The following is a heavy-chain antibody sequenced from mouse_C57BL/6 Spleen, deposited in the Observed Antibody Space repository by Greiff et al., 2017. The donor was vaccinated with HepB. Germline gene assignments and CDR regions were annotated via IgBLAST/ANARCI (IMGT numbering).Heavy chain of an antibody. CDR1: GFTFSSYA. Sequence: EVHLVESGGGLVKPGGSLKLSCAASGFTFSSYAMSWVRQTPEKRLEWVATISDGGSYTYYPDNVKGRFTISRDNAKNNLYLQMSHLKSEDTAMYYCARAIHYYGSSYEDWYFDVWGTGTTVTVSS. D-gene: IGHD1-1*01. CDR3: ARAIHYYGSSYEDWYFDV. J-gene: IGHJ1*03. V-gene: IGHV5-4*01. CDR2: ISDGGSYT.